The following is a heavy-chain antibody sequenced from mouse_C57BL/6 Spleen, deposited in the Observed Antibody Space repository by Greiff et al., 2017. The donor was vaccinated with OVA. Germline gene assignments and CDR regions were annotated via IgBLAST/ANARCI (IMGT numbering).Heavy chain of an antibody. J-gene: IGHJ2*01. D-gene: IGHD2-5*01. CDR3: ARRDSNEGVDY. V-gene: IGHV1-50*01. Sequence: QVQLQQPGAELVKPGASVKLSCKASGYTFTSYWMQWVKQRPGQGLEWIGEIDPSDSYTNYNQKFKGKATLTVDTSSSTAYMQLSSLTSEDSAVYYCARRDSNEGVDYWGQGTTLTVSS. CDR2: IDPSDSYT. CDR1: GYTFTSYW.